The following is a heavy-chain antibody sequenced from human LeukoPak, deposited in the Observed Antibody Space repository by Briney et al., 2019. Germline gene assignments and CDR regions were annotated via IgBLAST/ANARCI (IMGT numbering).Heavy chain of an antibody. CDR3: AGDRWELGSYYMDV. V-gene: IGHV4-59*01. J-gene: IGHJ6*03. CDR2: IYYSGST. D-gene: IGHD1-26*01. Sequence: PSETLSLTCAVYGGSFSGYYWSWIRQPPGKGLECIGFIYYSGSTNYNPSLKSRVTISVDTSKNQFSLKLSSVTAADTAVYYCAGDRWELGSYYMDVWGKGTTVTVSS. CDR1: GGSFSGYY.